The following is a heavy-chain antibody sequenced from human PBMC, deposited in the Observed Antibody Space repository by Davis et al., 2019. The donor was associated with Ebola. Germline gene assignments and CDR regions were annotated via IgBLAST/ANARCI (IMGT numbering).Heavy chain of an antibody. CDR2: ISAYNGNT. V-gene: IGHV1-18*01. Sequence: ASVKVSCKASGGTFSSYAISWVRQAPGQGLEWMGWISAYNGNTNYAQKLQGRVTMTTDTSTSTAYMELRSLRSDDTAVYYCARGGRGSYSFGYYYYGMDVWGQGTTVTVSS. CDR3: ARGGRGSYSFGYYYYGMDV. J-gene: IGHJ6*02. D-gene: IGHD1-26*01. CDR1: GGTFSSYA.